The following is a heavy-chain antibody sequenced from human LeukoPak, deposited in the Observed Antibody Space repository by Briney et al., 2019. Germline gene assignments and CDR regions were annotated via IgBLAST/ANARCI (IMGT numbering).Heavy chain of an antibody. J-gene: IGHJ4*02. CDR1: GFTVSSNS. D-gene: IGHD3-16*01. V-gene: IGHV3-53*05. CDR3: AKWGSGYYFDY. CDR2: IYSGGST. Sequence: PGGSLRLSCAASGFTVSSNSMSWVRQAPGKGLEWVSVIYSGGSTYYAHSVKGRFTISRDNSKDTVYLQMNSLRTEDTAVYYCAKWGSGYYFDYWGQGTLVTVPS.